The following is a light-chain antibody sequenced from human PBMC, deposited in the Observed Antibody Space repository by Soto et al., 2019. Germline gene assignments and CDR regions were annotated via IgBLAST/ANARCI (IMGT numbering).Light chain of an antibody. CDR2: EGS. CDR1: SSDVGSYNS. CDR3: CSYAGTTTLL. J-gene: IGLJ2*01. Sequence: QSVLTQPASVSGSPGQSIAISCTGTSSDVGSYNSVSWYQQHPGKAPKLMIYEGSKRPSGVSDRFSGSKSGNTASLTISGLQAEDEADYFCCSYAGTTTLLFGGGTQLTVL. V-gene: IGLV2-23*01.